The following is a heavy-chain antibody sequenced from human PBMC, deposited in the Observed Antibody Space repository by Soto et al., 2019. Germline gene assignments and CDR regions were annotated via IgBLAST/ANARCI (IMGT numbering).Heavy chain of an antibody. D-gene: IGHD6-6*01. Sequence: VQVSCKASGYTFTGYYMHWVRQAPGQGLEWMGWINPNSGGTNYAQKFQGRVTMTRDTSISTAYMELSRLRSDDTAVYYCARERDKEYSFFKNRSYSYAMDVWGQGTTVTVS. J-gene: IGHJ6*02. CDR3: ARERDKEYSFFKNRSYSYAMDV. CDR2: INPNSGGT. V-gene: IGHV1-2*02. CDR1: GYTFTGYY.